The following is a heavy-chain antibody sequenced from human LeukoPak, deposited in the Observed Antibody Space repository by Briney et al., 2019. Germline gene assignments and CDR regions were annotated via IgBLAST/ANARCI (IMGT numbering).Heavy chain of an antibody. V-gene: IGHV7-4-1*02. CDR1: GYTFTTYA. J-gene: IGHJ4*02. CDR3: ARATLIGLRGYSDFDY. CDR2: INTNTGNP. D-gene: IGHD5-12*01. Sequence: ASVKVSCKASGYTFTTYAMNWVRQAPGQGLEWMGWINTNTGNPTYAQGFTGRFVFSLDTSVSTAYLQISSLKAEDTAVYYCARATLIGLRGYSDFDYWGQGTLVTVSS.